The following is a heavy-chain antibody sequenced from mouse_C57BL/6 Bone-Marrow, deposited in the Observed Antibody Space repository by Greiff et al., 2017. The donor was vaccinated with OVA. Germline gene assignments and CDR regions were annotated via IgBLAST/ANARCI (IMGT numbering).Heavy chain of an antibody. V-gene: IGHV1-69*01. Sequence: VQLQQPGAELVMPGASVKLSCKASGYTFTSYWMHWVKQRPGQGLEWIGEIDPSDSYTNYNQKFKGKSTLTVDKSSSTAYMQLSSLTSEDSAVYYCARGGVYYAMDYGGQGTSVTVSS. CDR3: ARGGVYYAMDY. CDR2: IDPSDSYT. J-gene: IGHJ4*01. CDR1: GYTFTSYW.